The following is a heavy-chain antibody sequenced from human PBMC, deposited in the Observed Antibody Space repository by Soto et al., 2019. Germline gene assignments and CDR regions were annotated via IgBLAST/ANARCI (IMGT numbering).Heavy chain of an antibody. D-gene: IGHD3-16*01. CDR1: GFHFSRHG. V-gene: IGHV3-33*01. CDR3: ARDQVWPGNGRDV. J-gene: IGHJ6*02. Sequence: QVQLVESGGGVVQPGRSLRLSCAASGFHFSRHGVHWVRQAPGRGLEWVAVIWSDGSKEYYADSVKGRFTISRDNSKNTVSLQMTSLRSEDTAVYYCARDQVWPGNGRDVWCQGTTVTGSS. CDR2: IWSDGSKE.